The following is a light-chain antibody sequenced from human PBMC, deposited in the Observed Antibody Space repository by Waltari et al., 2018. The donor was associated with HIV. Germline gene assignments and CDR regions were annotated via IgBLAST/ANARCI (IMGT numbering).Light chain of an antibody. CDR3: SSYTTTTARV. CDR1: NSDIGTYNR. Sequence: QSALTQPLAVSGSPVQSVTISCTGTNSDIGTYNRVCLYHHTPDTSPKLMIYAVTSRPSGVPYRFSVSKAGNTASLTISGLQAEDEGDYYCSSYTTTTARVFGTGTKVTVL. CDR2: AVT. J-gene: IGLJ1*01. V-gene: IGLV2-18*02.